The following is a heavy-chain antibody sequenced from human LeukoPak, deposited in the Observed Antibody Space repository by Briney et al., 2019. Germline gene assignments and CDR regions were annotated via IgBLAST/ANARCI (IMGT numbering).Heavy chain of an antibody. CDR2: ISSSSSYI. V-gene: IGHV3-21*01. J-gene: IGHJ6*02. Sequence: GGSLRLSCAASGFTFSSYSMNWVRQAPGKGLEWVSSISSSSSYIYYADSVKGRFTISRDNSKNTLYLQMNSLRAEDTAVYYCAREADGYNILYYYYGMDVWGQGTTVTVSS. D-gene: IGHD5-24*01. CDR1: GFTFSSYS. CDR3: AREADGYNILYYYYGMDV.